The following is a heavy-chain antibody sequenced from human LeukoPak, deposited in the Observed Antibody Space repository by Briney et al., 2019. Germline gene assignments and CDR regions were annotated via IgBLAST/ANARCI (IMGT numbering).Heavy chain of an antibody. CDR2: INPNSGGT. D-gene: IGHD3-10*01. CDR3: ARDRDEYGSGSYPDY. Sequence: WASVKVSCKASGYTFTGYYMHWVRQAPGQGLEWMGWINPNSGGTNYAQKFQGRVTMTRDTSISTAYMELSRLRSDDTAVYYCARDRDEYGSGSYPDYWGQGTLVTVSS. CDR1: GYTFTGYY. V-gene: IGHV1-2*02. J-gene: IGHJ4*02.